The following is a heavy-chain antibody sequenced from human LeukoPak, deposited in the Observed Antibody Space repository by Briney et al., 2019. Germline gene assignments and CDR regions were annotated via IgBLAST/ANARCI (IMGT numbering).Heavy chain of an antibody. CDR1: GFTFSNYE. Sequence: GGSLRLSCATSGFTFSNYEMSWVRQTPGKGLEWVSYISSSGSSTYYADSVKGRFTISRDNAKSSLCLQMDSLRAGDTAVYYCARDGRCGGDCYASWGQGTLVTVSS. CDR3: ARDGRCGGDCYAS. D-gene: IGHD2-21*02. CDR2: ISSSGSST. J-gene: IGHJ4*02. V-gene: IGHV3-48*03.